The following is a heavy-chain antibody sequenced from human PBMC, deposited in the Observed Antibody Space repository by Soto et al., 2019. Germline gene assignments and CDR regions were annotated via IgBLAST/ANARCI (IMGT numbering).Heavy chain of an antibody. V-gene: IGHV3-15*07. J-gene: IGHJ6*02. CDR1: GFTFSNAW. CDR2: IKSKTDGGTT. D-gene: IGHD2-15*01. CDR3: TTWMDCSGGSCSPRGNYGMDV. Sequence: GGSLRLSCAASGFTFSNAWMNWVRQAPGKGLEWVGRIKSKTDGGTTDYAAPVKGRFTISRDDSKNTLYLQMNSLKTEDTAVYYCTTWMDCSGGSCSPRGNYGMDVWGQGTTVTVSS.